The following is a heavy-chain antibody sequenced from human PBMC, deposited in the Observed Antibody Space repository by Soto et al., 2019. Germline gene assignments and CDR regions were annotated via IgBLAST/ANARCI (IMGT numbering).Heavy chain of an antibody. D-gene: IGHD2-21*02. CDR2: IYWDDDR. J-gene: IGHJ3*02. CDR1: GFSLSTNGVC. Sequence: QITLKESGPALVKPTQTLTLTCTFSGFSLSTNGVCVGWIRQPPGKALECLAYIYWDDDRRYNPSLKSRLAITKDTSKNQVVLTMTNMDPVDTATYYCAHNSYCGGDCFYSGAFDIWGQGTMVTVSS. V-gene: IGHV2-5*02. CDR3: AHNSYCGGDCFYSGAFDI.